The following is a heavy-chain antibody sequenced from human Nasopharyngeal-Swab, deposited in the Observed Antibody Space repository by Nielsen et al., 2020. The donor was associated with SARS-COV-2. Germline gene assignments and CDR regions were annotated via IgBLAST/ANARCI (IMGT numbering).Heavy chain of an antibody. CDR1: GFTFSGSA. D-gene: IGHD4-17*01. Sequence: GESLKISCAASGFTFSGSAMHWVRQASGKGLEWVGRTRSKANSYATAYAASVKGRFTISRDDSKNTAYLQMNSLKTEDTAVYYCTKSNDYGDYGYDPWGQGTLVTVSS. CDR3: TKSNDYGDYGYDP. V-gene: IGHV3-73*01. CDR2: TRSKANSYAT. J-gene: IGHJ5*02.